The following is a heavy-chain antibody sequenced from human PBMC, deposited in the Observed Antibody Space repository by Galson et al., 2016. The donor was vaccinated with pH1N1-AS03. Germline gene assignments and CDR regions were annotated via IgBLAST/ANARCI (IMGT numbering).Heavy chain of an antibody. J-gene: IGHJ3*02. CDR1: GDSVSSNIDA. CDR2: TYWRSKRYN. V-gene: IGHV6-1*01. Sequence: AISGDSVSSNIDAWNWIRQSPSGGLEWLGRTYWRSKRYNDYAVSVKSRITINPDTSKNQFSLQLNSVTPEDTAVYYCARGRYSAFDIWGQGTMVTVSS. D-gene: IGHD1-1*01. CDR3: ARGRYSAFDI.